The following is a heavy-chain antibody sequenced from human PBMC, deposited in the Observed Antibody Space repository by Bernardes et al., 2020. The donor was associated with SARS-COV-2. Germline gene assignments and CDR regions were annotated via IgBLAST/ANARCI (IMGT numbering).Heavy chain of an antibody. D-gene: IGHD2-21*01. J-gene: IGHJ4*02. Sequence: GGSLRLSCVASGFTFSSYWMSWVRQAPGKGLEWVANIKQDASDKYYVDSVKGRFTISRDNAKNSLYLQMNSLRAEDTAVYFCARDGDGYFDYWGQGTLVTVSS. CDR1: GFTFSSYW. CDR3: ARDGDGYFDY. V-gene: IGHV3-7*01. CDR2: IKQDASDK.